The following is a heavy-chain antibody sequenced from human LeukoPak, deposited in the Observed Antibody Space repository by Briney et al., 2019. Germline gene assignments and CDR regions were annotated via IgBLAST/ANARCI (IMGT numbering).Heavy chain of an antibody. J-gene: IGHJ5*02. CDR3: AKDRHGYGDLGIRFDP. D-gene: IGHD4-17*01. CDR2: ISGSGGST. CDR1: GFTFSSYA. V-gene: IGHV3-23*01. Sequence: PGGSLRLSCAASGFTFSSYAMSWVRQAPGKGLEWVSAISGSGGSTYYADSVKGRFTISRDNSMNTLYLQMNSLRAEDTAVYYCAKDRHGYGDLGIRFDPWGQGTLVTVSS.